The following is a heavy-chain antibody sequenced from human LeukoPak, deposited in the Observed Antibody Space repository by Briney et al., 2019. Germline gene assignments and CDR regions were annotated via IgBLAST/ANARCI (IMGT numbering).Heavy chain of an antibody. D-gene: IGHD3-10*01. Sequence: GGSLRLSCAASGFTFSSYALSWVRQAPGKGLEWVSAVSGSCCSTYYADSVKGRFTISRDNSKNTLYLQRNSRRAEDTAVYYCAKGQEGFDYYGSESYGGYWGQGTLVTVSS. V-gene: IGHV3-23*01. CDR2: VSGSCCST. CDR3: AKGQEGFDYYGSESYGGY. J-gene: IGHJ4*02. CDR1: GFTFSSYA.